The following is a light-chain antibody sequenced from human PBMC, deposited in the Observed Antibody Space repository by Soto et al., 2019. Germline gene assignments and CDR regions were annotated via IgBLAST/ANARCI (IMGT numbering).Light chain of an antibody. CDR2: DAS. CDR1: QSVSSY. CDR3: QRRTNWPPWT. Sequence: EIVLTQSPATLSLSPGERATLSYRASQSVSSYLAWYQQKPGQAPRLLIYDASNRAAGIPARFSGSGSGTDFTLTISSLEPEDFAVYYCQRRTNWPPWTFGQGTNVEIK. J-gene: IGKJ1*01. V-gene: IGKV3-11*01.